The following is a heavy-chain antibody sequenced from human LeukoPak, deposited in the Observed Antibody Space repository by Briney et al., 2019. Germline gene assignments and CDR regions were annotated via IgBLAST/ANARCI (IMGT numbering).Heavy chain of an antibody. J-gene: IGHJ4*02. CDR3: GREVTGGMATTRELDY. V-gene: IGHV4-34*01. D-gene: IGHD5-12*01. CDR2: INHSGST. Sequence: SETLSLTCAVYGGSFSGYYWSWIRQPPGKGLEWIGEINHSGSTNYNPSLKSRVTISVDTSKNQFSLKLSSVTAADTAVYYCGREVTGGMATTRELDYWGQGTLVTVSS. CDR1: GGSFSGYY.